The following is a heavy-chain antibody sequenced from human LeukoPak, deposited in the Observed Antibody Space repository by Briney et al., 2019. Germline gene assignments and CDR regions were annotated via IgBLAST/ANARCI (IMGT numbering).Heavy chain of an antibody. CDR3: ARQTGAYYYYMDV. D-gene: IGHD7-27*01. CDR2: INHSGST. CDR1: GGSFSGYY. Sequence: SETLSLTCAVYGGSFSGYYWSWIRQPPGKGLEWIGEINHSGSTNYNPSLKSRVTISVDTSKHQFSLKLSSVTAADTAVYYCARQTGAYYYYMDVWGKGTTVTVSS. V-gene: IGHV4-34*01. J-gene: IGHJ6*03.